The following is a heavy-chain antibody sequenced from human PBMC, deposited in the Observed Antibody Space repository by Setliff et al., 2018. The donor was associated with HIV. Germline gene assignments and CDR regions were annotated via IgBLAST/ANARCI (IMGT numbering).Heavy chain of an antibody. J-gene: IGHJ5*02. CDR2: INTHNGNT. D-gene: IGHD6-13*01. CDR1: GYIFTTFG. Sequence: ASVKVSCKASGYIFTTFGFGWVRQAPGQGLEWMGWINTHNGNTHYAQRFQGRVTMTRDTSTTTAYMELRSLRSDDTAVYYCARATGAADLWGQGTKVTVSS. CDR3: ARATGAADL. V-gene: IGHV1-18*01.